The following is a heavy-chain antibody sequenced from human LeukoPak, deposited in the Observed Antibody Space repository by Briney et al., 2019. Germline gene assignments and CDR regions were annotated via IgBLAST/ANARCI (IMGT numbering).Heavy chain of an antibody. Sequence: GGSLRLSCAASGFTFSGYAVHWVRQAPGKGLEYVSAISSNGSSTYYANSVKGRFTISRDNSKNTLYLQMGSLRAEDMAVYYCAREYRVPAAADYWGQGTLVTVSS. CDR3: AREYRVPAAADY. CDR1: GFTFSGYA. J-gene: IGHJ4*02. D-gene: IGHD2-2*01. CDR2: ISSNGSST. V-gene: IGHV3-64*01.